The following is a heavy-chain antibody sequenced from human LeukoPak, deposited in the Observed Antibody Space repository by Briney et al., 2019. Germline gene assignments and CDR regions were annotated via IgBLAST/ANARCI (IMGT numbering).Heavy chain of an antibody. CDR2: ISSSSSYI. CDR3: AREGGYSGYDDLYFDY. CDR1: GFTFSSYS. Sequence: PGGSLRLSCAASGFTFSSYSMNWVRQAPGKGLEWVSSISSSSSYIYYADSVKGRFTISRVNAKNSLYLQMNSLRAEDTAVYYCAREGGYSGYDDLYFDYWGQGTLVTVSS. V-gene: IGHV3-21*01. D-gene: IGHD5-12*01. J-gene: IGHJ4*02.